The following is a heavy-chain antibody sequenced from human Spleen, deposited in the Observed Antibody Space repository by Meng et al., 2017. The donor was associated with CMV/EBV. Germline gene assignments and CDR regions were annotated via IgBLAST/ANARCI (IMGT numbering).Heavy chain of an antibody. CDR2: IYSGGRT. D-gene: IGHD2-2*01. Sequence: GALRLSCAASGFTVSSNYMNWVRQAPGKGLEWVSVIYSGGRTYYADSVKGRFTISRDDSKNTLYLQMNSLRPEDTAVYYCARALVGGSSLDFFYGMDIWGQGTTVTVS. V-gene: IGHV3-66*02. J-gene: IGHJ6*02. CDR3: ARALVGGSSLDFFYGMDI. CDR1: GFTVSSNY.